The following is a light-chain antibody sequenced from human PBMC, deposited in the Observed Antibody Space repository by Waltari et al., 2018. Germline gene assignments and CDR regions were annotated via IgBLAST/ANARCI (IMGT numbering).Light chain of an antibody. CDR2: DSS. CDR3: LQSDNLPLT. V-gene: IGKV1-33*01. CDR1: QDIRNY. J-gene: IGKJ4*01. Sequence: DIQMTQSPSSLSASVGDRVTITCQASQDIRNYLNWYQQKSGKAPKLLIYDSSNLETGVPSRFSGSGSGTEFSFTISSLQPEDIATYYCLQSDNLPLTFGGGTKVEIK.